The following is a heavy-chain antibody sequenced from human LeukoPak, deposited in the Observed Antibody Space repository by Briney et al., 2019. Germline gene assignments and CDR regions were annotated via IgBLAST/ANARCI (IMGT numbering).Heavy chain of an antibody. CDR3: ARDYTSGGMDV. D-gene: IGHD3-10*01. CDR2: TRNKANRYTT. V-gene: IGHV3-72*01. Sequence: GGSLRLSCAVSGFTFSDHYMDWVRQAPGKGLEWVGRTRNKANRYTTEYAASVKGRFTISRDESKNSLYLQMNSLKTEDTAVHYCARDYTSGGMDVWGQGTTVTVSS. J-gene: IGHJ6*02. CDR1: GFTFSDHY.